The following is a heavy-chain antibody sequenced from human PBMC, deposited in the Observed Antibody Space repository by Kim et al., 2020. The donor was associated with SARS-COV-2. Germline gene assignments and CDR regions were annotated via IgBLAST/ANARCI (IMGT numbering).Heavy chain of an antibody. Sequence: SETLSLTCTVSGGSISSSYWSRIRQPPGKGLEWIGYIYYSGSTNYNPSLKSRVTISVDTSKNQFSLKLSSVTAADTAVYYCARGGHITIFGVVTSHSWFDPWGQGTLVTVSS. CDR1: GGSISSSY. J-gene: IGHJ5*02. D-gene: IGHD3-3*01. CDR3: ARGGHITIFGVVTSHSWFDP. V-gene: IGHV4-59*13. CDR2: IYYSGST.